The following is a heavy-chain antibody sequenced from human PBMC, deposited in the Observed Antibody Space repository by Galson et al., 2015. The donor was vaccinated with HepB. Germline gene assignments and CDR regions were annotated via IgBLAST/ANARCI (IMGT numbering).Heavy chain of an antibody. V-gene: IGHV3-53*01. CDR2: LYSGGDT. D-gene: IGHD3-22*01. CDR1: GFSFNSIG. J-gene: IGHJ4*02. Sequence: SLRLSCAASGFSFNSIGMHWVRQVPGKGLEWVSVLYSGGDTYYTDSVKGRFTISRDNSKNTLYLQMNSLRAEDTAIYYCASLYETSGYLGYWGQGTLVTVSS. CDR3: ASLYETSGYLGY.